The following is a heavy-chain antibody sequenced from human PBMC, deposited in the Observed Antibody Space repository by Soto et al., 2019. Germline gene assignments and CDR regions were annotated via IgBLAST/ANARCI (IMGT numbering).Heavy chain of an antibody. Sequence: QVQLVESGGGVVQPGRSLRLSCAASGFTFSSYAMHWVRQAPGKGLEWVAVISYDGSNKYYADSVKGRFTISRDNYKNTLYPQMNSLRAEDTAVYYCARDKIRNWYFELWGRGTLVTVSS. J-gene: IGHJ2*01. CDR1: GFTFSSYA. CDR2: ISYDGSNK. CDR3: ARDKIRNWYFEL. V-gene: IGHV3-30-3*01.